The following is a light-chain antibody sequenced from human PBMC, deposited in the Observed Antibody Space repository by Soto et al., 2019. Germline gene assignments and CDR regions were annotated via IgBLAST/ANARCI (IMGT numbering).Light chain of an antibody. Sequence: EIVLTQSPGTLSLSPGERATLSCRASQSLSSTYLAWYQHKLGQAPRLLIYGASSKASGIPDRFSGSGSGTDFTLTISILEPEDFAVYYCQQYGSSPRSFGQGTKVEVK. CDR1: QSLSSTY. V-gene: IGKV3-20*01. J-gene: IGKJ1*01. CDR3: QQYGSSPRS. CDR2: GAS.